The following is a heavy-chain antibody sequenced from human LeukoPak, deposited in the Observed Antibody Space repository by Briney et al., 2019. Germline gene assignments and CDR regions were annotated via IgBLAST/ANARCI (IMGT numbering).Heavy chain of an antibody. J-gene: IGHJ4*02. Sequence: GGALRLSCAHARVTFVMYTRNWVGQGPGKGRERGSSISRRNSVIYYADSVKGRFTSSRDDARNSVYLQMNSLRAEDTAVYYCASYYGSGSSHFDHWGQGTLVTVST. V-gene: IGHV3-21*01. CDR1: RVTFVMYT. D-gene: IGHD3-10*01. CDR2: ISRRNSVI. CDR3: ASYYGSGSSHFDH.